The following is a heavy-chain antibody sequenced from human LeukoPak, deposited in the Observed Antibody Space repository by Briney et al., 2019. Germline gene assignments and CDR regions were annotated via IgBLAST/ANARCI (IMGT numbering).Heavy chain of an antibody. V-gene: IGHV1-2*02. CDR2: INPNSGDT. CDR1: GYIFTRYY. D-gene: IGHD3-22*01. Sequence: ASVKVSCKATGYIFTRYYMHWVRQAPGQGLEWMGWINPNSGDTNYAQKFQGRFTMTRDTSISTAYMELSRLTSDDTAVYYCARGRYGLLSGYDYWGQGAMVTVSS. CDR3: ARGRYGLLSGYDY. J-gene: IGHJ4*02.